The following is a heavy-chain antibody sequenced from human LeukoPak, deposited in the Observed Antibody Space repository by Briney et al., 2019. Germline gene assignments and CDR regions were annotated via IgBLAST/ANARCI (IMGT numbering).Heavy chain of an antibody. J-gene: IGHJ4*02. Sequence: GSLRLSCAASGFTFSDYYMSWIRQPPGKGLEWIGEINHSGSTNYNPSLKSRVTISVDTSKNQFSLKLSSVTAADTAVYYCARGKVRGVINRVRPVLFDYWGQGTLVTVSS. V-gene: IGHV4-34*01. CDR3: ARGKVRGVINRVRPVLFDY. CDR1: GFTFSDYY. D-gene: IGHD3-10*01. CDR2: INHSGST.